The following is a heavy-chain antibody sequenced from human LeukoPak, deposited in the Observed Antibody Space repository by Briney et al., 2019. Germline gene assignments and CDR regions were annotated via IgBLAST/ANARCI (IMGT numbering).Heavy chain of an antibody. V-gene: IGHV4-39*01. CDR3: ARTYSSGWYPSYYYYGMDV. Sequence: SETLSLTCTVSGGSISSSSYSWGWIRQPPGKGLEWIGSIYYSGSTYYNPSLKSRVTISVDTSKNQFSLKLSSVTAADTAVYYCARTYSSGWYPSYYYYGMDVWGQGTTVTGSS. J-gene: IGHJ6*02. D-gene: IGHD6-19*01. CDR1: GGSISSSSYS. CDR2: IYYSGST.